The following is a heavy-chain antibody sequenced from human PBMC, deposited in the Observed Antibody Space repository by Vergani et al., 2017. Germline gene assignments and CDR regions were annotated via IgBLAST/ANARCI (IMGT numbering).Heavy chain of an antibody. Sequence: QAQLQESGPGLVKPSETLSLTCHVFGVSVTDYNCNWIRQAPGKGLEWIGSLSTTGGATHASHNPSLKSRVSISVDTSKNQFSLRLTSVTAADSAIYYCAGDTHSWQRADRWGKGLLVSVSS. J-gene: IGHJ5*02. V-gene: IGHV4-59*02. D-gene: IGHD6-13*01. CDR2: LSTTGGA. CDR3: AGDTHSWQRADR. CDR1: GVSVTDYN.